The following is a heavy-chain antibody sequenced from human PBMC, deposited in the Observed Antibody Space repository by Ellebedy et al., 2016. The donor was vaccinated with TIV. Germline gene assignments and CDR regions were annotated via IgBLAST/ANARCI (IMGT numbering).Heavy chain of an antibody. CDR2: IYYSGNT. V-gene: IGHV4-30-4*01. D-gene: IGHD5-24*01. J-gene: IGHJ4*02. CDR1: GCSISSGDYY. Sequence: MPSETLSLTCTVSGCSISSGDYYWRWIGQPPGKGLEGIWYIYYSGNTYHNPSLKSRVTISVDTSKNQFSLKLSSVTAADTAVYYCARGGDGYIHYWGQGTLVTVSS. CDR3: ARGGDGYIHY.